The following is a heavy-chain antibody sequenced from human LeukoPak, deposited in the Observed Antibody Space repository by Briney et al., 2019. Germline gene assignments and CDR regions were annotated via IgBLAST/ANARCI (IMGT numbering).Heavy chain of an antibody. V-gene: IGHV4-34*01. J-gene: IGHJ4*02. Sequence: SETLSLTCAVYGGSFSGYYWSWIRQPPGKGLEWIGEINHSGSTNYNPSLKSRVTISVDTSKNQFSLKLSSVTAADTAVYYCARRGKVDFWSGYHPYYFDYWGQGTLVTVSS. CDR2: INHSGST. CDR1: GGSFSGYY. CDR3: ARRGKVDFWSGYHPYYFDY. D-gene: IGHD3-3*01.